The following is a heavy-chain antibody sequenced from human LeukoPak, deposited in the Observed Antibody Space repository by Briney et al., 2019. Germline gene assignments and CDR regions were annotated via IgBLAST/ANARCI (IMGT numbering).Heavy chain of an antibody. CDR1: GFTFSSYA. J-gene: IGHJ4*02. V-gene: IGHV3-30-3*01. CDR2: ISYDGSNK. D-gene: IGHD5-12*01. Sequence: GRSLRLSCAASGFTFSSYAMHWVRQAPGKGLEWVAVISYDGSNKYYADSVKGRFTISRDNSKNTLYLQMNSLRAEDTAVYYCARAWGYSGYDSLDYWGQGTLVTVSS. CDR3: ARAWGYSGYDSLDY.